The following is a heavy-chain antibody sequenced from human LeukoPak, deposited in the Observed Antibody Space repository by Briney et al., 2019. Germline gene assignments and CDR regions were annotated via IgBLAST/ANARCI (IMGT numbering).Heavy chain of an antibody. Sequence: PGGSLRLSCAASGFTFSSYGMHWVRQAPGKGLEWVAVISYDGSNKYYADSVKGRFTISRDNSKNTLYLQMNSLRAEDTAVYYCANSHMFDYWGQGTLVTVSS. D-gene: IGHD2-21*01. V-gene: IGHV3-30*18. CDR1: GFTFSSYG. CDR2: ISYDGSNK. CDR3: ANSHMFDY. J-gene: IGHJ4*02.